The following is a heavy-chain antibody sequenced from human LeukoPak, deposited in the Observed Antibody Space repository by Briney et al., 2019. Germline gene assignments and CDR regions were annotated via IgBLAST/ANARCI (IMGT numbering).Heavy chain of an antibody. CDR3: TRVSYADGGYFDY. CDR1: GFTFSSYY. CDR2: ISRTTNHT. Sequence: GGSLRLSCAASGFTFSSYYMNWVRQAPGKGLEWVSSISRTTNHTYYTDSVKGRFTISRDNAKNTLYLQMNSLTAEDTAVYYCTRVSYADGGYFDYWGQGTLVTVSS. V-gene: IGHV3-21*01. J-gene: IGHJ4*02. D-gene: IGHD3-16*01.